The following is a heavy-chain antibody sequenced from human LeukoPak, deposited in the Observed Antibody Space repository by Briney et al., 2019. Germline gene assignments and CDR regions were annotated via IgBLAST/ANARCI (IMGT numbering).Heavy chain of an antibody. J-gene: IGHJ6*03. CDR1: GYSIIRGYY. Sequence: SETLSLTCAVSGYSIIRGYYWDWIRQPPGKGLEWIGSIYHSGSTYYNPSLKSRVTISVDTSKNQFSLKLSSVTAADTAVYYCARLHCSSTSCSREDYYYYMDVWGKGTTVTVSS. CDR2: IYHSGST. V-gene: IGHV4-38-2*01. CDR3: ARLHCSSTSCSREDYYYYMDV. D-gene: IGHD2-2*01.